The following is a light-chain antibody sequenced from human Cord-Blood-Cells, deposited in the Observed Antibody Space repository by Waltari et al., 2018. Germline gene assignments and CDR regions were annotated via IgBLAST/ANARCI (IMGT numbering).Light chain of an antibody. J-gene: IGKJ4*01. Sequence: EIVLTQSPATLSLSPGERATLSCRASQSVSSYLAWYQQKPGQAPRLLIYDASNRATGSPARFSGSGSGTDFTLTIRSLEPEDFAVYYCQQRSNWPLLTFGGGTKVEIK. CDR3: QQRSNWPLLT. CDR1: QSVSSY. CDR2: DAS. V-gene: IGKV3-11*01.